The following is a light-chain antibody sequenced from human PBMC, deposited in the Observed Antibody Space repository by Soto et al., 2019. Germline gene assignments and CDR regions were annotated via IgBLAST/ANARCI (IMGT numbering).Light chain of an antibody. CDR2: EVS. CDR3: SSYADTNNYA. V-gene: IGLV2-8*01. Sequence: QSVLTQPPSASGSPGQSVTISCTGTSSDVGTYNFVSWYQQHPGKAPKLMVYEVSMRPSGVPDRFSGSKSGNTASLTVSGLQAEDEADYFCSSYADTNNYAFGTGTKVTVL. CDR1: SSDVGTYNF. J-gene: IGLJ1*01.